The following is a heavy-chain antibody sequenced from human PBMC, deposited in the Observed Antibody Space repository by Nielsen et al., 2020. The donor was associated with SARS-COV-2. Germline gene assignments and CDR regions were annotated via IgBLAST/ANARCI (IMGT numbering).Heavy chain of an antibody. D-gene: IGHD1-26*01. J-gene: IGHJ4*02. CDR2: IIPNSGAT. V-gene: IGHV1-2*06. CDR1: GYTFAGYF. Sequence: SVKVSCKASGYTFAGYFLHWVRQAPGQGLEWMGRIIPNSGATVYAQKFHGRLTVTRDTSLSTAYMELTSLTSDDTAVYYCSRGTWDRSLDYWGQGTLVTVSS. CDR3: SRGTWDRSLDY.